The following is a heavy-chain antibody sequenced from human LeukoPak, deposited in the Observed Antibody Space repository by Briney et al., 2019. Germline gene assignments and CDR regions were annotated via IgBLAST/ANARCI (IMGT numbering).Heavy chain of an antibody. CDR1: GLTFSSCD. D-gene: IGHD3-10*01. V-gene: IGHV3-13*04. CDR2: IGTTGGT. Sequence: GGSLRLSCAASGLTFSSCDMHWVRQPTGKGLEWVSGIGTTGGTYYPDSVKGRFTISRENAKSSLYLQMNSLRAGDTAVYYCARESAHYGRRYFDLWGRGTLVTVSS. J-gene: IGHJ2*01. CDR3: ARESAHYGRRYFDL.